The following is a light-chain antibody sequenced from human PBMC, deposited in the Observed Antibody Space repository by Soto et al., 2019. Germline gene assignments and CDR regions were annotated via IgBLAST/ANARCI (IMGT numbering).Light chain of an antibody. CDR2: NNN. J-gene: IGLJ1*01. CDR1: SSNIGSNT. Sequence: QSVLTQPPSASGTPGQRVTISCSGSSSNIGSNTVNWYQQLPGTAPKLLIYNNNQRPSGVPDPFSGSKSGTSASLAISGLQSEDEDDYYCAAWDDSLNGLVFGTGTKLTVL. V-gene: IGLV1-44*01. CDR3: AAWDDSLNGLV.